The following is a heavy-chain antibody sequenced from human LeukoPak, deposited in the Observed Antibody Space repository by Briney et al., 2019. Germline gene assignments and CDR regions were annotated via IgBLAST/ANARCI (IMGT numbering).Heavy chain of an antibody. CDR3: ARAGTSGGLCDY. CDR2: IYTSGST. V-gene: IGHV4-4*07. Sequence: SETLSLTCTVSGVSISSYFWSWVRQPAGKGLEWIGRIYTSGSTNYNPSLQSRVTMSLDTSKKQLSLNLGSVTAADTAVYYCARAGTSGGLCDYWGQGILVTVSS. D-gene: IGHD1-14*01. J-gene: IGHJ4*02. CDR1: GVSISSYF.